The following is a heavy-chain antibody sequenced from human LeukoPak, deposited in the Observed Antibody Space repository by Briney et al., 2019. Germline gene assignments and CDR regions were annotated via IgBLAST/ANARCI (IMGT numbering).Heavy chain of an antibody. CDR1: GGTFSSYA. V-gene: IGHV1-69*13. Sequence: ASVKVSCKASGGTFSSYAISWVRQAPGQGLEWMGGIIPIFGTANYAQKFQGRVTITADESTSTAYMELSSLRSEDTAVYYCATTPLYSSSWYADYWGQGTLVTVSS. CDR3: ATTPLYSSSWYADY. CDR2: IIPIFGTA. J-gene: IGHJ4*02. D-gene: IGHD6-13*01.